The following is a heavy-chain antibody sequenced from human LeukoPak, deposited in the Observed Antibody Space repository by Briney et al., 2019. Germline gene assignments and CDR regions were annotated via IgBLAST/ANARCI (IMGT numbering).Heavy chain of an antibody. V-gene: IGHV3-30*02. J-gene: IGHJ4*02. D-gene: IGHD3-22*01. CDR2: IRYDGSDK. CDR3: ARDSETYDSSASTFEY. Sequence: PGGSLRLSCAASGFTFSSHGMHWVRQAPDKGLEWVAFIRYDGSDKYYADSVKGRFTISRDNSKNTLYLQMNSLRAEDTAMYYCARDSETYDSSASTFEYWGQGTLVTVSS. CDR1: GFTFSSHG.